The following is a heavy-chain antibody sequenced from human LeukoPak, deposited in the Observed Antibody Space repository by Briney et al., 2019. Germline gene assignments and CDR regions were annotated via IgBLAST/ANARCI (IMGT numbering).Heavy chain of an antibody. CDR1: GFTFSGYA. D-gene: IGHD3-22*01. V-gene: IGHV3-23*01. J-gene: IGHJ4*02. CDR2: ISGSGGST. CDR3: AKPYYYDSSGFHFDY. Sequence: GASLRLSCAASGFTFSGYAMSWVRQAPGKGLEWVSAISGSGGSTYYADSVKGRFTISRDNSKNTLYLQMNSLRAEDTAVYYCAKPYYYDSSGFHFDYWGQGTLVTVSS.